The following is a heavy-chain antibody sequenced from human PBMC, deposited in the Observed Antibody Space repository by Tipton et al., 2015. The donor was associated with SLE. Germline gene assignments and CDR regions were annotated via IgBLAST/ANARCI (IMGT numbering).Heavy chain of an antibody. CDR1: GGSISSGSYY. J-gene: IGHJ2*01. D-gene: IGHD4-17*01. V-gene: IGHV4-61*09. CDR2: IYTSGST. CDR3: ARCQGSTVTTNWYFDL. Sequence: TLSLTCTVSGGSISSGSYYWSWIRQPAGKGLEWIGHIYTSGSTNYNPSLKSRVTISVDTSKNQFSLKLSSVTAADTAVYYCARCQGSTVTTNWYFDLWGRGTLVTVSS.